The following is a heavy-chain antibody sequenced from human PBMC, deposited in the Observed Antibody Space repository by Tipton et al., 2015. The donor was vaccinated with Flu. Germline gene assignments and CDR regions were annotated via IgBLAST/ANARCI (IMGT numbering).Heavy chain of an antibody. CDR3: ARGSGSGTHVMFDY. J-gene: IGHJ4*02. CDR2: MYASGGT. Sequence: GLVKPSEILSLTCTVSGGSISNYYWGWIRQPAGKGLEFIGRMYASGGTRYNPSLKSRVTMSANTSKNQVSLMLSSVAAADTAVYYCARGSGSGTHVMFDYWGQGTLVTVSS. V-gene: IGHV4-4*07. CDR1: GGSISNYY. D-gene: IGHD3-10*01.